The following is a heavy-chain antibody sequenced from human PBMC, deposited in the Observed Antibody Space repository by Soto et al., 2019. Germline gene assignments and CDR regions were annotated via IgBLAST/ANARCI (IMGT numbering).Heavy chain of an antibody. CDR3: AKDKVYSNYEHYFDY. Sequence: GGSLRLSCAASGFTFSSYSMNWVRQAPGKGLEWVSSISSSSSYIYYADSVKGRFTISRDNAKSSLYLQMNSLRPEDTGLYYCAKDKVYSNYEHYFDYWGQGTLVTVSS. D-gene: IGHD4-4*01. V-gene: IGHV3-21*04. CDR1: GFTFSSYS. J-gene: IGHJ4*02. CDR2: ISSSSSYI.